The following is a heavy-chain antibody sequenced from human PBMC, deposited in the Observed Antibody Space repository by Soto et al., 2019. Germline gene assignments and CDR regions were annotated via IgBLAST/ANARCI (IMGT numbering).Heavy chain of an antibody. CDR3: ARGLAPKRYYFDY. Sequence: QVTLKESGPVVVKPTETLTLTCTVSGFSLNNARVAVSWIRQPPGKALEWPAHILSNDETSYNTSLRSRLTISTDISNSQVFLTRTHMDPEDAATYCCARGLAPKRYYFDYWGQGALVTVSS. CDR1: GFSLNNARVA. V-gene: IGHV2-26*01. J-gene: IGHJ4*02. CDR2: ILSNDET.